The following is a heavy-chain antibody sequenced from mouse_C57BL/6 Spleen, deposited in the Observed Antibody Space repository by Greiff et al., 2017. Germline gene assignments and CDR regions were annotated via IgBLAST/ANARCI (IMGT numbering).Heavy chain of an antibody. CDR2: IDPSDSYT. V-gene: IGHV1-69*01. D-gene: IGHD2-3*01. J-gene: IGHJ1*03. CDR1: GYTFTSYW. Sequence: QVQLQQPGAELVMPGASVKLSCKASGYTFTSYWMHWVKQRPGQGLEWIGEIDPSDSYTNYNQKFMGKSTLTVDKSSSTAYMQLSSLTSEDSAVYYCARRVGYYVSYWYFDVWGTGTTVTVSS. CDR3: ARRVGYYVSYWYFDV.